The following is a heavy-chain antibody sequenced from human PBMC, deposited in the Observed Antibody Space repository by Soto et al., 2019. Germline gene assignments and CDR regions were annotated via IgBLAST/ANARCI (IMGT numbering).Heavy chain of an antibody. CDR2: INNSGST. D-gene: IGHD2-2*01. Sequence: QVQLQQWGAGLLKPSGTLSLTCGVSGGSLSDYYWSWIRQPPGKGREWIGEINNSGSTNDNPSLTSRATISVDVSKSQFSRCLSSVPAAGTALYYCARPPIKYFSSTSCSPDYKYYMDGWRTGTAVTVSS. CDR3: ARPPIKYFSSTSCSPDYKYYMDG. J-gene: IGHJ6*03. V-gene: IGHV4-34*04. CDR1: GGSLSDYY.